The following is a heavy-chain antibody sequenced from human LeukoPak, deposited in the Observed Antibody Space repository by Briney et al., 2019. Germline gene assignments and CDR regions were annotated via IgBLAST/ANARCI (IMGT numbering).Heavy chain of an antibody. CDR1: GGSFSGYY. J-gene: IGHJ6*03. Sequence: SETLSLTCAVYGGSFSGYYWSWIRQPPGKGLEWIGEINHSGSTNYNPSLKSRVTISVDTSKNQFSLKLSSVTAADTAVYYCARGGRLLRGPFYYYYYYMDVWGKGTTVTVSS. V-gene: IGHV4-34*01. CDR2: INHSGST. D-gene: IGHD3-10*01. CDR3: ARGGRLLRGPFYYYYYYMDV.